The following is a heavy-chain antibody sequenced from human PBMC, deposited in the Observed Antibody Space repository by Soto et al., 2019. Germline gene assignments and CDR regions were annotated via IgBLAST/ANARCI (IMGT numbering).Heavy chain of an antibody. D-gene: IGHD2-8*01. CDR3: ARWGDCTNGVCYTGWFDP. V-gene: IGHV1-18*01. J-gene: IGHJ5*02. Sequence: VASVKVSCKASGYTFTSYGISWVRQAPGQGLEWMGWISAYNGNTNYAQKLQGRVTMTTDTSTSTAYMELRSLRSDDTAVYYCARWGDCTNGVCYTGWFDPWGQGTLVTVSS. CDR1: GYTFTSYG. CDR2: ISAYNGNT.